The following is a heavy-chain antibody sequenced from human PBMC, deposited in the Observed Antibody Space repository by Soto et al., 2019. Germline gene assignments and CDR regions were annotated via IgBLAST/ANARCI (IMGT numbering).Heavy chain of an antibody. Sequence: PSPTLSLTCXISGDSVSSNSAAWKWIRQSPSRGPEWLGRTYYRSKWYNDYAVSVKSRITINPDTSKNQFSLQLNSVTPEDTAVYYCARAAGGWFDPWGQGTLVTVSS. CDR3: ARAAGGWFDP. CDR2: TYYRSKWYN. CDR1: GDSVSSNSAA. J-gene: IGHJ5*02. V-gene: IGHV6-1*01. D-gene: IGHD6-13*01.